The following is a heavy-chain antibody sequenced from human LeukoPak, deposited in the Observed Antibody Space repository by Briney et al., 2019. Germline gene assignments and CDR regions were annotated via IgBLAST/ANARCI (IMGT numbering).Heavy chain of an antibody. CDR2: ISGSGGST. Sequence: GGSLRLSCAASGFTFSSYAMSWVRQAPGXGLEWVSAISGSGGSTYYADSVKGRFTISRDNSKNTLYLQMNSLRAEDTAVYYCAKAGTYYYDSSGYSRPGYWGQGTLVTVSS. J-gene: IGHJ4*02. D-gene: IGHD3-22*01. V-gene: IGHV3-23*01. CDR3: AKAGTYYYDSSGYSRPGY. CDR1: GFTFSSYA.